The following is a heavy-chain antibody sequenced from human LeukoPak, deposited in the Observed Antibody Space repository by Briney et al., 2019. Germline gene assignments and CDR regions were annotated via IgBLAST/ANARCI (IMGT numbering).Heavy chain of an antibody. Sequence: PGGPLRLSCAASGFTVSSNYMSWVRQAPGKGLEWVSVIYSGGSTYYADSVKGRFTISRDNSKNTLYLQMNSLRAEDTAVYYCASKSSGWLIGYYFDYWGQGTLVTVSS. CDR2: IYSGGST. J-gene: IGHJ4*02. D-gene: IGHD6-19*01. V-gene: IGHV3-66*01. CDR1: GFTVSSNY. CDR3: ASKSSGWLIGYYFDY.